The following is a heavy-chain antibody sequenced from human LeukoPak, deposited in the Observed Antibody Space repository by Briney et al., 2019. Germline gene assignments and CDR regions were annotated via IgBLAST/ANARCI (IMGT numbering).Heavy chain of an antibody. CDR1: GGSISSSSYY. D-gene: IGHD5-18*01. CDR2: IYHSGST. J-gene: IGHJ4*02. Sequence: PSETLSLTCTVSGGSISSSSYYWGWIRQPPGKGLEWIGYIYHSGSTYYNPSLKSRVTISVDRSKNQFSLKLSSVTAADTAVYYCARAVYSYGRLEPYYFDYWGQGTLVTVSS. V-gene: IGHV4-30-2*01. CDR3: ARAVYSYGRLEPYYFDY.